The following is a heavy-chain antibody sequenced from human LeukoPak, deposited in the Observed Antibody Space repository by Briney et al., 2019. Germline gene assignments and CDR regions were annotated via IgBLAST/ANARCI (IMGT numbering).Heavy chain of an antibody. J-gene: IGHJ4*02. V-gene: IGHV3-21*01. CDR1: GFTFSSYS. D-gene: IGHD6-19*01. CDR2: ISSSSSYI. CDR3: ARDRRSGYSSGWPRFDY. Sequence: GGSLRLSRAASGFTFSSYSMNWVRQAPGKGLEWVSSISSSSSYIYYADSVKGRFTISRDNAKNSLYLQMNSLRAEDTAVYYCARDRRSGYSSGWPRFDYWGQGTLVTVSS.